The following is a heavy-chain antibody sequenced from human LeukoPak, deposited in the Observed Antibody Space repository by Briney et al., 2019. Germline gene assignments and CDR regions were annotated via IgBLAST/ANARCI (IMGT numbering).Heavy chain of an antibody. J-gene: IGHJ4*02. V-gene: IGHV1-69*13. CDR2: IIPIFGTA. CDR3: ARSRIVGALGSFDY. D-gene: IGHD1-26*01. Sequence: SVKVSCKASGGTFSSYAIGWVRQAPGQGLEWMGGIIPIFGTANYAQKFQGRVTITADESTSTAYMELSSLRSEDTAVYYCARSRIVGALGSFDYWGQGTLVTVSS. CDR1: GGTFSSYA.